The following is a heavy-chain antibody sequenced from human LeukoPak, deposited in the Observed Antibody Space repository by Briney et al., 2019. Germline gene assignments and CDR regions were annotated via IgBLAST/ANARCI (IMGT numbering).Heavy chain of an antibody. Sequence: SVKVSCKASRGTFSSYALIWVRQAPGQGLEWMGGIIPTFGTAAYAQKLQGRVTISADESTSTAYMELSSLTSEDTAVYYCARDLAMVRGARYRPYNWFDPWGQGTLVTVSS. CDR1: RGTFSSYA. J-gene: IGHJ5*02. V-gene: IGHV1-69*01. CDR3: ARDLAMVRGARYRPYNWFDP. D-gene: IGHD3-10*01. CDR2: IIPTFGTA.